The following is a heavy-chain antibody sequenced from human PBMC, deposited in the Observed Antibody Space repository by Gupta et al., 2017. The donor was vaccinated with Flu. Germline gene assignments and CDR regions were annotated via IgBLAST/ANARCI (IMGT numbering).Heavy chain of an antibody. CDR3: ATDHSAWGDYYFDY. V-gene: IGHV4-61*02. CDR2: IYSRGSA. Sequence: QVQLQESGPGLVRPSQTLSLTCTVSGASFSSGIYYWTWLRQPAGKGLEWIGRIYSRGSAEYNPSLKSRVSVSLEASKSQFSLKLNSVTAADTAVYYCATDHSAWGDYYFDYWGQGVLVSVSS. CDR1: GASFSSGIYY. D-gene: IGHD6-19*01. J-gene: IGHJ4*02.